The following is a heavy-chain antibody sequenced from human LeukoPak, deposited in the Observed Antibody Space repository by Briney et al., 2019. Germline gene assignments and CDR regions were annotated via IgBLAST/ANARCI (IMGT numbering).Heavy chain of an antibody. D-gene: IGHD1-26*01. CDR3: ARDLTSEWELLN. CDR1: GFTFSSYW. J-gene: IGHJ4*02. Sequence: GGSLRLSCAASGFTFSSYWMHWVRQAPGRGLVWVSRINTDGSSTSYADSVKGRFTISRDNAKNTLYLQMNSLRAEDTAVYYCARDLTSEWELLNWGQGALVTVSS. V-gene: IGHV3-74*01. CDR2: INTDGSST.